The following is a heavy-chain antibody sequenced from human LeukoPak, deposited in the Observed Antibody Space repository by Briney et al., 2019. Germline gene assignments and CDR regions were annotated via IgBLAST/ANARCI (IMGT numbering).Heavy chain of an antibody. Sequence: SSETLSLTCTVSGGSISSYYWSWIRQPPGKGLEWIGYIYYSGSTNYNPSLKSRVTISVDTSKNQFSLKLSSVTAADTAVYYCARGKTYYDFWSGHIGDNWFDPWGQGTLVTVSS. D-gene: IGHD3-3*01. V-gene: IGHV4-59*01. J-gene: IGHJ5*02. CDR1: GGSISSYY. CDR2: IYYSGST. CDR3: ARGKTYYDFWSGHIGDNWFDP.